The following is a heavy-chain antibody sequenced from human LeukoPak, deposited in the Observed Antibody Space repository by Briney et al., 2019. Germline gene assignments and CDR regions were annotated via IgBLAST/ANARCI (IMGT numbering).Heavy chain of an antibody. CDR3: ARIQEWMYYYYYMDV. Sequence: ASVKVSCKASGYTFTGYYMHWVRQAPGQGLEWMGWISAYNGNTNYAQKLQGRVTMTTDTSTSTAYMELRSLRSDDTAVYYCARIQEWMYYYYYMDVWGKGTTVTVSS. CDR2: ISAYNGNT. V-gene: IGHV1-18*04. CDR1: GYTFTGYY. J-gene: IGHJ6*03. D-gene: IGHD3-3*01.